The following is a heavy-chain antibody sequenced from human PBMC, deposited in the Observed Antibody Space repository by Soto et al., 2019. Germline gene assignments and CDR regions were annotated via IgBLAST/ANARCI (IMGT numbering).Heavy chain of an antibody. V-gene: IGHV3-15*01. Sequence: LRLGCADSSFTFSNTVTLWVRQPPRTRLAWVSRIKSKTDGGTTDYAAPVKGRFTISRDDSKNTVYLQMNSLTTEDTAVYYCTTTYCYDSRASGYWGHVILFTLSS. CDR3: TTTYCYDSRASGY. CDR2: IKSKTDGGTT. CDR1: SFTFSNTV. J-gene: IGHJ4*01. D-gene: IGHD3-22*01.